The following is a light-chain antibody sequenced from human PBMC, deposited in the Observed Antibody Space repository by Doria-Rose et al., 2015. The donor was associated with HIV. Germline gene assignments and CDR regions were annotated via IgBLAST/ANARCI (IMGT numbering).Light chain of an antibody. V-gene: IGKV4-1*01. CDR1: QSPLYTSKNY. J-gene: IGKJ3*01. Sequence: DIQMTQSPESLGMSLGERATLNCKSNQSPLYTSKNYLAWYQQKPGQPPKLLIYWASTRQSGVPARFSGSRSGTDFTLTISSLEAEDVAVYYCQQYYDTPSFGPGTTVDIK. CDR2: WAS. CDR3: QQYYDTPS.